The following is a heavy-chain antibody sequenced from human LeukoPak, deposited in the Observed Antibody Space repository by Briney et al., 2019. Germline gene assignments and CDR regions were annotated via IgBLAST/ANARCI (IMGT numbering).Heavy chain of an antibody. Sequence: SGTLSLTCTVSGGSISSYYWSWIRQPPGKGLEWIGYIYYSGSTNYNPSLKSRVTISVDTSKNQFSLKLSSVTAADTAVYYCVSLSSGYYYKYFQHWGQGTLVTVSS. CDR2: IYYSGST. J-gene: IGHJ1*01. CDR3: VSLSSGYYYKYFQH. D-gene: IGHD3-22*01. CDR1: GGSISSYY. V-gene: IGHV4-59*01.